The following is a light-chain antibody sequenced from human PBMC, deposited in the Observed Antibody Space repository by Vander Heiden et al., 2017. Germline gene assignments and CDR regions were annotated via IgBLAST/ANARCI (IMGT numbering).Light chain of an antibody. CDR1: QCVSSSY. J-gene: IGKJ1*01. CDR2: GAS. CDR3: QQYGSSPRT. V-gene: IGKV3-20*01. Sequence: EIVLPQSPVPLSLSPGETASLSCGASQCVSSSYLAWYQQKPGQAPRLLIYGASSRATGIPDRFSGSGSGTDFTLTISRLEPADSAVYYCQQYGSSPRTFGQGSKVEIK.